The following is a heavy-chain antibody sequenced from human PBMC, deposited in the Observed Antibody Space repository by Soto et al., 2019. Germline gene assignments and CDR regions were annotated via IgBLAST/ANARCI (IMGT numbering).Heavy chain of an antibody. J-gene: IGHJ5*02. Sequence: ASVKVACKASGYTFTNNDVSWVRQATGQGLEWMGWMNPGSGDTGYAQKFQGRVTMTRDISIATAYMELNSLTSEDTAIYYCARMESFGSLNWFDPWGQGTLVTVSS. CDR1: GYTFTNND. D-gene: IGHD5-18*01. CDR3: ARMESFGSLNWFDP. CDR2: MNPGSGDT. V-gene: IGHV1-8*02.